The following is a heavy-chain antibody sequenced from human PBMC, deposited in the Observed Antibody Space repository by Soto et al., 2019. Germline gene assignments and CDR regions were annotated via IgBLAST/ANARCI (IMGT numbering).Heavy chain of an antibody. CDR3: ARRYGASFDY. CDR1: GGSISSYY. Sequence: QVQLQESGPGLVKPSETLSLTCTVSGGSISSYYWSWIRQPPGKGLEWIGYIYYSGSTKDNPSLKSRVTISVDTSKNQFSLKLSSVTAADTAVYYCARRYGASFDYWGQGTLVTVSS. CDR2: IYYSGST. D-gene: IGHD4-17*01. J-gene: IGHJ4*02. V-gene: IGHV4-59*01.